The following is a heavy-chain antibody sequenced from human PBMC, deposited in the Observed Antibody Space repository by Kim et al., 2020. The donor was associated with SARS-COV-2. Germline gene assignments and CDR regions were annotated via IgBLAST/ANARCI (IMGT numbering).Heavy chain of an antibody. D-gene: IGHD6-13*01. CDR2: IYYSGST. V-gene: IGHV4-59*13. CDR1: GGSISSYY. Sequence: SETLSLTCTVSGGSISSYYWSWIRQPPGKGLEWIGYIYYSGSTNYNPSLKSRVTISVDTSKNQFSLKLSSVTAADTAVYYCARGRISSWYVDYYYGMDVWGQGTTVTVSS. J-gene: IGHJ6*02. CDR3: ARGRISSWYVDYYYGMDV.